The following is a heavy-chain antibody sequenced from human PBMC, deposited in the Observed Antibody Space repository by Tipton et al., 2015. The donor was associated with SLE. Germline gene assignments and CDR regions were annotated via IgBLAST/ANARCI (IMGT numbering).Heavy chain of an antibody. V-gene: IGHV4-38-2*01. CDR2: IYHSGST. CDR3: ARVKYRGSFDY. CDR1: GYSISSGYY. Sequence: TLSLTCAVSGYSISSGYYWGWIRQPPGKGLEWIGSIYHSGSTYYNPSLKSRVTISVDRSKNQFSLKLSSVTAADTAVYYCARVKYRGSFDYWGQGTLVTVSS. J-gene: IGHJ4*02. D-gene: IGHD3-16*01.